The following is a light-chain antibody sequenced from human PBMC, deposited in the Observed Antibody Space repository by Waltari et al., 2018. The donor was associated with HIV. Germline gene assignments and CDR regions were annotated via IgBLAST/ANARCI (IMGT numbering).Light chain of an antibody. Sequence: QSVLTQPPSASTTPGQRVTISCSGSSSNIGSNTVNWYEQLPGAAPKLRIYSNTQRPSGVPDRFSGSKSGTSASLAISGLHSDDEADYYCATWDDSLKGYVFGTGTKVTVL. CDR2: SNT. CDR3: ATWDDSLKGYV. V-gene: IGLV1-44*01. CDR1: SSNIGSNT. J-gene: IGLJ1*01.